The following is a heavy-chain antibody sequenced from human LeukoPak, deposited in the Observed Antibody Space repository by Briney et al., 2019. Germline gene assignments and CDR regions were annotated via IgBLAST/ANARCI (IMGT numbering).Heavy chain of an antibody. D-gene: IGHD3-22*01. V-gene: IGHV3-30*02. J-gene: IGHJ4*02. CDR2: IRYDGSNT. Sequence: GGSLRLSCAASGFTFSTYGMHWFRQAPGKGLEGVAFIRYDGSNTYSADSVKGRVPISSANSKNTLSLQMNSLSAEATAVYYCAKDSSGYFFDYWGQGTLVTVSS. CDR3: AKDSSGYFFDY. CDR1: GFTFSTYG.